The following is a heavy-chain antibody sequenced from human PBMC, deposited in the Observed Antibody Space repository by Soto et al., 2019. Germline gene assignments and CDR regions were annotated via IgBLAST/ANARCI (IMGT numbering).Heavy chain of an antibody. CDR1: GYTFTSYG. V-gene: IGHV1-18*01. CDR3: ARELSITMVRGVIITPHYYYGMDV. D-gene: IGHD3-10*01. Sequence: ASVKVSCKASGYTFTSYGISWVRQAPGQGLEWMGWISAYNGDTNYAQKLQGRVTMTTDTSTSTAYMELRSLRSDDTAVYYCARELSITMVRGVIITPHYYYGMDVWGQGTTVTVSS. J-gene: IGHJ6*02. CDR2: ISAYNGDT.